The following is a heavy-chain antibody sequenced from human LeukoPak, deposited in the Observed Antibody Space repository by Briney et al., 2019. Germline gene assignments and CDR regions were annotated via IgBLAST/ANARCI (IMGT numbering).Heavy chain of an antibody. J-gene: IGHJ3*02. CDR3: AKWGSFGPAAWDAFDI. CDR1: GFTFSSYG. Sequence: GGSLRLSCAASGFTFSSYGMHWVRQAPGKGLEWVAVIWYDGSNKYYADSVKGRFTISRDNSKNTLYLQMNSLRAEDTAVYYCAKWGSFGPAAWDAFDIWGQGTMVTVSS. CDR2: IWYDGSNK. D-gene: IGHD2-2*01. V-gene: IGHV3-33*06.